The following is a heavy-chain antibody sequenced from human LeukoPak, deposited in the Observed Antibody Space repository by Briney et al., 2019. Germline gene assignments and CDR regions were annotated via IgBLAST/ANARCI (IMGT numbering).Heavy chain of an antibody. CDR2: IYHSGSA. V-gene: IGHV4-38-2*02. CDR3: AGDPRWLTPDCTSTSCYENYFDP. Sequence: PSETLSLTCAVSGYSISSGYQWAWIRQSPGKGLEWIGSIYHSGSAHYNPSLKSRVTILVETSKSQFSLKLYSVTAADTAVYYCAGDPRWLTPDCTSTSCYENYFDPWGQGTLVTVSS. CDR1: GYSISSGYQ. J-gene: IGHJ5*02. D-gene: IGHD2-2*01.